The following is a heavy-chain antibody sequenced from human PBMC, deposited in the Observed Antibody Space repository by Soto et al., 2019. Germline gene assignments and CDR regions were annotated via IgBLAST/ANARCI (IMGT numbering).Heavy chain of an antibody. CDR1: SGSISSSNW. V-gene: IGHV4-4*02. J-gene: IGHJ4*02. CDR2: IYHSGST. CDR3: ARMYYYGSGSYFDY. Sequence: QVQLQESGPGLVKPSGTLSLTCAVSSGSISSSNWWSWVRQPPGQGLEWIGEIYHSGSTNYNPSLKSRVTISVDKSKNQFSLKLSSVTAADTAVYYCARMYYYGSGSYFDYWGQGTLVTVSS. D-gene: IGHD3-10*01.